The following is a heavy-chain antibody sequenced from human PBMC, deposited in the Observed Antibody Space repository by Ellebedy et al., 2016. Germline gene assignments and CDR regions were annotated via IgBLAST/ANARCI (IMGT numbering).Heavy chain of an antibody. CDR1: GGSFSDYY. Sequence: SETLSLXXAVFGGSFSDYYWTWIRQPPGKGLEWIGEINRSGSTNYNPSLKSRVTISVDTSKNQFSLKLSSATAADTAVYYCARDYDSSAYYIWGQGTMVTVSS. D-gene: IGHD3-22*01. CDR3: ARDYDSSAYYI. CDR2: INRSGST. V-gene: IGHV4-34*01. J-gene: IGHJ3*02.